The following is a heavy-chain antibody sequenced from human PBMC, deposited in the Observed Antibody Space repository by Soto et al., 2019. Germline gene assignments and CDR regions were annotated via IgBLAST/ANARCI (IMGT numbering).Heavy chain of an antibody. CDR2: IYYSGNT. V-gene: IGHV4-39*01. Sequence: SETLSLTCIVSGGSVSSSNYYWGWVRQSPGKGLKWIGSIYYSGNTYYNPSLESRVTISVDKSNNEFSLKVISVTAADTAVYYCARLEGLATISYYFDFWGQGSLVTVSS. J-gene: IGHJ4*02. CDR3: ARLEGLATISYYFDF. D-gene: IGHD3-9*01. CDR1: GGSVSSSNYY.